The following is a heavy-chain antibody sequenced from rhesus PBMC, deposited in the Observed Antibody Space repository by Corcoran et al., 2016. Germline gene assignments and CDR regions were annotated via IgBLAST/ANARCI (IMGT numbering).Heavy chain of an antibody. Sequence: QVQLQESGPGLVKPSETLSLTCAVSGGSISSSNWWSWIRQPPGKGLGWIGNIGGTCGTTYSPPPPKSRFTISKDTSKTQFSLKLSSVTAADTAVYYCARLPYGNYYFDYWGQGVLVTVSS. CDR3: ARLPYGNYYFDY. J-gene: IGHJ4*01. V-gene: IGHV4-65*02. CDR2: IGGTCGTT. CDR1: GGSISSSNW. D-gene: IGHD4-35*01.